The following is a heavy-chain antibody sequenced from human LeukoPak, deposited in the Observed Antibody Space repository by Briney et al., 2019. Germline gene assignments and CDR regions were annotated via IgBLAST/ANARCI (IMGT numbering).Heavy chain of an antibody. V-gene: IGHV3-23*01. D-gene: IGHD5-12*01. CDR2: ISGSGGST. J-gene: IGHJ4*02. Sequence: GGSLRLSCAASGFTFSSYAMSWVRQAPGKGLEWASVISGSGGSTYYADSVKGRFTISRDNSKNTLYLQMNSLRAEDTAVYYCAKDLGSSGYDSPDYWGQGTLVTVSS. CDR1: GFTFSSYA. CDR3: AKDLGSSGYDSPDY.